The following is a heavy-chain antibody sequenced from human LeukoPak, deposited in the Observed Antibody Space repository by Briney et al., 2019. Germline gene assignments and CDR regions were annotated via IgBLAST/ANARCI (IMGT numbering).Heavy chain of an antibody. D-gene: IGHD1-1*01. CDR2: IRYDGSNK. V-gene: IGHV3-30*02. CDR1: GFTFSSYG. J-gene: IGHJ4*02. Sequence: GGSLRLSCAASGFTFSSYGMHWVRQAPGKGLEWVAFIRYDGSNKYYADSVKGRFTISRDNSKNTLYLQMNSLRAEDTAVYYCAKDKGFGTGTLDYWGQGTLVTVPS. CDR3: AKDKGFGTGTLDY.